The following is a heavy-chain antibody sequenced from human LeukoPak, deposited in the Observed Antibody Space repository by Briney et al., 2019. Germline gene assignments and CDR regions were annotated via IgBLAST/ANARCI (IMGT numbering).Heavy chain of an antibody. Sequence: ASVKVSCKASGGTFSSYAISWVRQAPGQGLEWMGGVIPIFGTANYAQKFQGRVTITADESTSTAYMELSSLRSEDTAVYYCASGMYYYDSSGYYDYFDYWGQGTLVTVSS. D-gene: IGHD3-22*01. CDR1: GGTFSSYA. CDR2: VIPIFGTA. V-gene: IGHV1-69*13. CDR3: ASGMYYYDSSGYYDYFDY. J-gene: IGHJ4*02.